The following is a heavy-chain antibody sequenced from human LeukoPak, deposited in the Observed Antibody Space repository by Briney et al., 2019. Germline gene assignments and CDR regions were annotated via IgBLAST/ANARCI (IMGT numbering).Heavy chain of an antibody. CDR2: INPNSGGT. D-gene: IGHD2-2*01. Sequence: GASVKVSCKASGYTFTGYYMHWVRQAPGQGLEWMGWINPNSGGTNYAQKFQGWVTMTRDTSISTAYMELSRLRSDDTAVYYCARGIVPAAMTAFDIWGQGTMVTVSS. V-gene: IGHV1-2*04. J-gene: IGHJ3*02. CDR1: GYTFTGYY. CDR3: ARGIVPAAMTAFDI.